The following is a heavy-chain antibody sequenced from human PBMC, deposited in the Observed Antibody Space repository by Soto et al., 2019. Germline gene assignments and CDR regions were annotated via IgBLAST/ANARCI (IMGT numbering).Heavy chain of an antibody. CDR2: TYSRSKWYI. D-gene: IGHD4-17*01. J-gene: IGHJ6*02. V-gene: IGHV6-1*01. CDR3: ASSHDYGGNSIYGMDV. Sequence: QVQLQQSGPGLVKPSQTLSLTCAISGDSVSSNSAAWNWIRQSPSRGLEWLGRTYSRSKWYIDYAISVKSRITIHPDTSKNQFTLQLKSVTPEDTAVYYCASSHDYGGNSIYGMDVWGQGTTVTVSS. CDR1: GDSVSSNSAA.